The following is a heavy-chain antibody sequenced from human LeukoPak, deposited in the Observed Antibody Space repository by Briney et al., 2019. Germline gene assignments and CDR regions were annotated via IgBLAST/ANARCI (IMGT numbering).Heavy chain of an antibody. Sequence: NPGGSLRLSCAASGFTFSNVWMSWVRQVPGKGLEWVGRIRRKTDGETTDHAAPVKGRFTISGDDSKNTLYLQMNSLKTEDTAVYYCARDEGRFTVANNWFDPWGQGTLVTVSS. J-gene: IGHJ5*02. CDR2: IRRKTDGETT. CDR3: ARDEGRFTVANNWFDP. CDR1: GFTFSNVW. D-gene: IGHD4-23*01. V-gene: IGHV3-15*01.